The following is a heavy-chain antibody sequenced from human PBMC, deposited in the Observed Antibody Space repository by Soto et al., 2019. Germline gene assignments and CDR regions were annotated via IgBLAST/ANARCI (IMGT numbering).Heavy chain of an antibody. V-gene: IGHV4-34*01. CDR3: ARVYGSGRYAFDY. J-gene: IGHJ4*02. CDR2: INHSGST. Sequence: QVQLQQWGAGLLKPSETLSLTCAVYGGSFSGYYWSWIRQPPGKGLEWIGEINHSGSTNYNPSLKSRVTISVDTSKNQFSLKLSSVTAADTAVYYCARVYGSGRYAFDYWGQGTLVTVSS. D-gene: IGHD3-10*01. CDR1: GGSFSGYY.